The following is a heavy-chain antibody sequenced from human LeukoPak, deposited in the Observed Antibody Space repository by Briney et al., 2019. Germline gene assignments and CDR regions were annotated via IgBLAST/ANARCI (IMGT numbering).Heavy chain of an antibody. Sequence: PGGSLRLSCAASGFTFSSYAMSWVRQAPGKGLEWVSGISGSGGATYYADSVKGRFTVSRDDPHNTLYLQMNSVRAEDTAVYFCARGGVDHYGSGTYYLMYYFDHWGQGAPVTVSS. V-gene: IGHV3-23*01. CDR2: ISGSGGAT. CDR1: GFTFSSYA. CDR3: ARGGVDHYGSGTYYLMYYFDH. D-gene: IGHD3-10*01. J-gene: IGHJ4*02.